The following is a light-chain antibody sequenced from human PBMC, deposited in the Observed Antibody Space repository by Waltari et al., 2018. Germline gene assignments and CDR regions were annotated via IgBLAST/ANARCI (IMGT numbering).Light chain of an antibody. CDR3: QHYVRLPAT. Sequence: EIVLTQSPGTLSLSPGERATLACRASQSVRGSLAWYQQKAGKAPRLLIYGASSRATSIPDRFSGSGSGTDFSLTISRLEPEDFAVYYCQHYVRLPATFGQGTKVEI. CDR1: QSVRGS. J-gene: IGKJ1*01. V-gene: IGKV3-20*01. CDR2: GAS.